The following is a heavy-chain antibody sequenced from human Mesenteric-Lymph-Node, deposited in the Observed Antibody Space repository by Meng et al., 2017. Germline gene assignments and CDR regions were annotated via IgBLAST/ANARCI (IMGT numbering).Heavy chain of an antibody. D-gene: IGHD3-22*01. CDR3: ARVPRYYDSSGSDWFDP. CDR1: GGSISSSSYY. V-gene: IGHV4-39*07. J-gene: IGHJ5*02. CDR2: IYYSGST. Sequence: SETLSLTCTVSGGSISSSSYYWGWIRQPPGKGLEWIGSIYYSGSTYYNPSLKSRVTISVDTSKNQFSLKLSSVTAADTAVYYCARVPRYYDSSGSDWFDPWGQGTLVTVSS.